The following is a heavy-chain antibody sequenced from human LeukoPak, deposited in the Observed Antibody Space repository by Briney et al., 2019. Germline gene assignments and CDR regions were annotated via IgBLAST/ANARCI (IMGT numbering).Heavy chain of an antibody. CDR2: IYYSGST. CDR1: GGSIRSSSYY. V-gene: IGHV4-39*07. J-gene: IGHJ4*02. D-gene: IGHD3-3*01. CDR3: AREGGFYRPLDY. Sequence: PSETLSLTCTVSGGSIRSSSYYSGWIRQPPGKGLEWIGTIYYSGSTYYNPSLKSRVTISVDTPKNQFSLKLTSVTAADTAVYYCAREGGFYRPLDYSGQGTLVTVSS.